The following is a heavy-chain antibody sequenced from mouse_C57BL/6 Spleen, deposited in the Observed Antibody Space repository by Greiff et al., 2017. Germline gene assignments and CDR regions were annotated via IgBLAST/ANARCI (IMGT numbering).Heavy chain of an antibody. CDR2: FYPGSGSI. CDR3: ARHEGIYDGYYWFAY. Sequence: VQLQQSGAELVKPGASVKLSCKASGYSFTEYPIHWVQQRSGQGLAWIGWFYPGSGSIKYNEKFKDKATLTADKSSSTVYMELSRLTSEDSAVYFCARHEGIYDGYYWFAYWGQGTLVTVSA. J-gene: IGHJ3*01. CDR1: GYSFTEYP. D-gene: IGHD2-3*01. V-gene: IGHV1-62-2*01.